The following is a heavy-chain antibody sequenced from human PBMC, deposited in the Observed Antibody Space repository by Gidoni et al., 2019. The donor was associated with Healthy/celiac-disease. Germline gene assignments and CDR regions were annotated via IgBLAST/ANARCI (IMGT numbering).Heavy chain of an antibody. D-gene: IGHD6-6*01. CDR2: IKQDGSEK. CDR1: GFTFSSYG. CDR3: ARVVISSSSGGDFDY. Sequence: EVQLVESGGGLVQPGGSLRLSCAASGFTFSSYGMSWVRQPPGKGLGWVANIKQDGSEKYYVDSVKGRFTISRDNAKNSLYLQMNSLRAEDTAVYYCARVVISSSSGGDFDYWGQGTLVTVSS. V-gene: IGHV3-7*03. J-gene: IGHJ4*02.